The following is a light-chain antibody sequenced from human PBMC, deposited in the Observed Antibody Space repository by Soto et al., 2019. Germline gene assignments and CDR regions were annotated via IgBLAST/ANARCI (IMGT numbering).Light chain of an antibody. CDR1: SSDVGGYNY. V-gene: IGLV2-14*01. CDR3: SSYTSSSTVV. CDR2: DVS. Sequence: QSVLTQPASVSGSPGQSITISCTGTSSDVGGYNYVSWYQQHPGKAPKLMICDVSNRPSGVSNRFSGSKSGNTASLTISGLQAEDEADYYCSSYTSSSTVVVGGGTK. J-gene: IGLJ2*01.